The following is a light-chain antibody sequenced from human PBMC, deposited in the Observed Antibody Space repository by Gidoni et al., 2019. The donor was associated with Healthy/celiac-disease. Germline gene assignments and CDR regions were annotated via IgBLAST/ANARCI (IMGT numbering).Light chain of an antibody. V-gene: IGLV3-25*03. CDR2: KDS. CDR3: QSADSSGTYVL. CDR1: ALPNQY. J-gene: IGLJ2*01. Sequence: SYELTQPPSVSVSPGQTARITCSGDALPNQYAYWYQQKPGQAPVRVIYKDSERPSGIPERFSGSSSGTTVTLTISGVQAEDEAEYHCQSADSSGTYVLFGGGTKLTVL.